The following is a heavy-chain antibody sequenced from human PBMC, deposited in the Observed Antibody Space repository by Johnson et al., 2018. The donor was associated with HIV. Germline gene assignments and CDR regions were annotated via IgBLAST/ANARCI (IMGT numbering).Heavy chain of an antibody. V-gene: IGHV3-13*01. CDR1: GFNVSTHD. J-gene: IGHJ3*02. CDR2: IGTAGDT. D-gene: IGHD3-10*01. Sequence: VQLVESGGGLVQPGGSLRLPCAASGFNVSTHDMHWVRQATGKGLDWVSVIGTAGDTYYLGSVKGRFTISRENAKNSLYLQMNSLRAGDTAVYYCARAGRWSGDTCDIWGQGTMVTVSS. CDR3: ARAGRWSGDTCDI.